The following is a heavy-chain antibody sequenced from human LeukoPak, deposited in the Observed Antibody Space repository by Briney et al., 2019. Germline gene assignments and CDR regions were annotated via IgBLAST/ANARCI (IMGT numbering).Heavy chain of an antibody. Sequence: ASVKVSCKAPGYTFTSYGISWVRQAPGQGLEWMGWSSAYNGNTNYAQKLQGRVTMTTDTSTSTAYMELRSLRSDDTAVYYCARDPKRRYYYDSSGLIDYWGQGTLVTVSS. D-gene: IGHD3-22*01. CDR2: SSAYNGNT. CDR1: GYTFTSYG. V-gene: IGHV1-18*01. CDR3: ARDPKRRYYYDSSGLIDY. J-gene: IGHJ4*02.